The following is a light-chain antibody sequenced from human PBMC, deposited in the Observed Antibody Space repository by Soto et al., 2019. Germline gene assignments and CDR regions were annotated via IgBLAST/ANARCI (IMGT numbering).Light chain of an antibody. V-gene: IGLV2-14*02. CDR1: SSDVATYNL. J-gene: IGLJ3*02. CDR3: GSFTTSRIWL. Sequence: QSVLTQPASVSESPGQSITISCTGSSSDVATYNLVSWYQQHPGKAPKLLIYEDTKRPSGVSYRFFGSKSGNTASLTISGLQVEDEADYFCGSFTTSRIWLFGGGTKLTVL. CDR2: EDT.